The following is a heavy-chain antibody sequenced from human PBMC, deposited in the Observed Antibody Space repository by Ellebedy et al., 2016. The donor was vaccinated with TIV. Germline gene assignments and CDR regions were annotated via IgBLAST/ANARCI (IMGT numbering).Heavy chain of an antibody. Sequence: SETLSLXXAVHGESFTGYYWSWIRQTPGKGLEWLGEINHSGSANYNPYLKSRLIISVDTSKNQFSLKLSSLTAADTAVYYCARRNIVPAEPGIAYWGQGTRVTVSS. D-gene: IGHD3-16*02. CDR2: INHSGSA. CDR3: ARRNIVPAEPGIAY. V-gene: IGHV4-34*01. J-gene: IGHJ4*02. CDR1: GESFTGYY.